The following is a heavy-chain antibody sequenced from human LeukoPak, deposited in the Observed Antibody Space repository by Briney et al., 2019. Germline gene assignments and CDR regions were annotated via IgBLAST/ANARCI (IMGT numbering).Heavy chain of an antibody. D-gene: IGHD2-15*01. J-gene: IGHJ4*02. CDR1: GFTFSSYW. CDR3: ARELPFDY. Sequence: GGSLRLSCAVSGFTFSSYWMHWVRQAPGKGLVWVSRIKSDGSRTDYADSVKGRFTISRDNAKNTLYLQMNSLRAEGTAVYYCARELPFDYWGQGTLVTVSS. CDR2: IKSDGSRT. V-gene: IGHV3-74*01.